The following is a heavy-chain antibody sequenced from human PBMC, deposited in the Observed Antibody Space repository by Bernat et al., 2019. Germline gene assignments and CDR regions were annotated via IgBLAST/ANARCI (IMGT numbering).Heavy chain of an antibody. V-gene: IGHV3-33*01. D-gene: IGHD6-19*01. Sequence: QVQLVESGGGVVQPGRSLRLSCAASGFTFSSYGMHWVRQAPGKGLEWVAVIWYDGSNKYYADSVKGRFTISRDNSKNTLYLQMNSLRAEDTAVYYCARDRTSGGWYRLDYWGQGTLVTVSS. CDR1: GFTFSSYG. CDR2: IWYDGSNK. CDR3: ARDRTSGGWYRLDY. J-gene: IGHJ4*02.